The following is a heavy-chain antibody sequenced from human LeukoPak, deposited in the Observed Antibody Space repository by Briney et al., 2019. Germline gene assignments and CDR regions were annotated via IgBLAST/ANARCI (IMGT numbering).Heavy chain of an antibody. CDR3: AKTVADEYSGSEGVDYFDY. CDR1: GFPFSNNA. J-gene: IGHJ4*02. D-gene: IGHD3-10*01. V-gene: IGHV3-66*01. Sequence: PGGSLRLSCAASGFPFSNNAMTWVRQAPGKGLEGISIIYNRGSTYYADSLKDRFIISRDISKNTLYLQMNSLRAEDTAVYYCAKTVADEYSGSEGVDYFDYWGQGTLVTVSS. CDR2: IYNRGST.